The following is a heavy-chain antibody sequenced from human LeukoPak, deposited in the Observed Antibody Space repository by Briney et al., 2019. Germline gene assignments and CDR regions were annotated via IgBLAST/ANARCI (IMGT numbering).Heavy chain of an antibody. V-gene: IGHV1-18*01. CDR1: GYTFTSYG. Sequence: GASVKVSCKASGYTFTSYGISWVRQAPGQGLEWMGRISAYNGNTNYAQKLQGRVTMTTDTSTSTAYMELRSLRSDDTAVYYCARDYYDSSGYSHDAFDIWGQGTMVTVSS. J-gene: IGHJ3*02. CDR3: ARDYYDSSGYSHDAFDI. CDR2: ISAYNGNT. D-gene: IGHD3-22*01.